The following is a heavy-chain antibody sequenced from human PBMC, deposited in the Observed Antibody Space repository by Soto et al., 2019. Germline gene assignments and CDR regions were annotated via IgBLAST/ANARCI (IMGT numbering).Heavy chain of an antibody. J-gene: IGHJ4*02. Sequence: QMQLQESGPGLVKPSETLSLTCTVSGGSISSSSYYWGWIRQPPGQGREWLGTIYSRGNTYYHPSLNIRVTISVDKSNSKLFLKLSSVTAPDKAVYYCARPIYDSSGYYYAYWGQGTLVTVSS. V-gene: IGHV4-39*01. CDR3: ARPIYDSSGYYYAY. CDR1: GGSISSSSYY. D-gene: IGHD3-22*01. CDR2: IYSRGNT.